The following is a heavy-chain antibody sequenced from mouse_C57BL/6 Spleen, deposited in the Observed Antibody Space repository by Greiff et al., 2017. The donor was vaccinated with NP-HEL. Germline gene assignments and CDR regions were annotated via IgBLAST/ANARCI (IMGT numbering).Heavy chain of an antibody. CDR2: ISSGSSTI. CDR3: ARGGYFSY. D-gene: IGHD2-2*01. J-gene: IGHJ3*01. V-gene: IGHV5-17*01. Sequence: DVHLVESGGGLVKPGGSLKLSCAVSGFTFSDYGMHWVRQAPEKGLAWVAYISSGSSTIYYSDTVKGRFTISRDNAKNTLVLQMTSLRSEDTAIYYCARGGYFSYWGQGTLVTVSA. CDR1: GFTFSDYG.